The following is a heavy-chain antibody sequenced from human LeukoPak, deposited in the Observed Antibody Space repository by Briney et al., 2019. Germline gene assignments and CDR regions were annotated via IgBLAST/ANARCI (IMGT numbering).Heavy chain of an antibody. CDR3: ASTRWPDDAFDI. D-gene: IGHD6-13*01. CDR2: IYSGGST. Sequence: GGSLRLSCAASGFTVSSNYMSWVRQAPGKGLEWVSVIYSGGSTYYADSVKGRFTISRDNSKNTLYLQMNSLRAEDTAVYYCASTRWPDDAFDIWGQGTMVTVSS. V-gene: IGHV3-66*01. J-gene: IGHJ3*02. CDR1: GFTVSSNY.